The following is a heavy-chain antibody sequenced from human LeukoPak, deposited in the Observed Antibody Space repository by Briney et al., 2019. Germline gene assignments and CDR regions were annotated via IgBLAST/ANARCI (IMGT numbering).Heavy chain of an antibody. CDR2: INGGGNTT. CDR1: RFTFSSYA. CDR3: TKELHVAVAVADYYYFYMDV. D-gene: IGHD6-19*01. Sequence: GGSLRLSCAASRFTFSSYAISWVRQAPGKGLEWLSTINGGGNTTFYSDSVKGRFTISRDNSKNTLYLHMDSLRPDDTAIYYCTKELHVAVAVADYYYFYMDVWGRGTAVTVSS. V-gene: IGHV3-23*01. J-gene: IGHJ6*03.